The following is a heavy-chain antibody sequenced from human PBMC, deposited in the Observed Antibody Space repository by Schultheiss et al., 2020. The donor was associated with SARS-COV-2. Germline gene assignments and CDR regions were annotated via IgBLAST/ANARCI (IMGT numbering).Heavy chain of an antibody. CDR1: GGSISSSSYY. Sequence: SETLSLTCTVSGGSISSSSYYWGWIRQPPGKGLEWIGEINHSGSTYYNPSLKSRVTISVDTSKNQFSLKLSSVTAADTAVYYCARDHHAEGVDVWGQGTTVTVSS. CDR2: INHSGST. J-gene: IGHJ6*02. D-gene: IGHD1-14*01. CDR3: ARDHHAEGVDV. V-gene: IGHV4-39*07.